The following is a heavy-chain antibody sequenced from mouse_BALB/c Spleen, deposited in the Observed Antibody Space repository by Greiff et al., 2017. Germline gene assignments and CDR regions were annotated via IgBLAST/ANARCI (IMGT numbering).Heavy chain of an antibody. V-gene: IGHV1-7*01. CDR2: INPSTGYT. CDR3: ARIGITADVVN. Sequence: QVQLKQSGAELAKPGASVKMSCKASGYTFTSYWMHWVQQRPGQGLEWIGYINPSTGYTEYHQKLKDKATLTADKSSSTAYMQLSSLTSEDSAVYYCARIGITADVVNWGQGTLVTVSA. CDR1: GYTFTSYW. D-gene: IGHD2-4*01. J-gene: IGHJ3*01.